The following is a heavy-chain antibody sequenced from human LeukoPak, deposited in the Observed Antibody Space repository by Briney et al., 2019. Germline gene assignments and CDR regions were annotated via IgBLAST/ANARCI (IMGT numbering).Heavy chain of an antibody. V-gene: IGHV4-4*07. CDR1: GGSISSYY. J-gene: IGHJ3*02. CDR2: IYTSGST. Sequence: SETLSLTCTVSGGSISSYYWSWIRQPAGKGLEWIGRIYTSGSTNYNPSLKSRVTMSVDTSENQFSLKLSSVTAADTAVYYCARSPDCSSTSCPIGDAFDIWGQGTMVTVSS. D-gene: IGHD2-2*01. CDR3: ARSPDCSSTSCPIGDAFDI.